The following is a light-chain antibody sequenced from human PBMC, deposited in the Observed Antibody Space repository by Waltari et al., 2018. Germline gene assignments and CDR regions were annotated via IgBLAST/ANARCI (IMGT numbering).Light chain of an antibody. Sequence: DIQMTQSPSSLSASVGDRIPITCRASQSISRYLNWYQQKPGKAPKLLIYAASSLQSGVPLRFSGRGAGTDFTLTISRLQPEDVAAYDCQQGYSTPWTFGQGTKVESK. V-gene: IGKV1-39*01. CDR3: QQGYSTPWT. CDR2: AAS. J-gene: IGKJ1*01. CDR1: QSISRY.